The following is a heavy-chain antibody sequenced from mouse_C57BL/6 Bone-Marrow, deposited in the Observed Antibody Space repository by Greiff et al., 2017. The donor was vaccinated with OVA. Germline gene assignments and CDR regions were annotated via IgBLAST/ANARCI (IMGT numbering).Heavy chain of an antibody. CDR1: GFTFSDYG. V-gene: IGHV5-17*01. CDR3: ARPYYYGSSYYFDV. Sequence: EVKLQESGGGLVKPGGSLKLSCAASGFTFSDYGMHWVRQAPEKGLEWVAYISSGSSTIYYADTVKGRVTISRDNAKNTLFLQMTSLRSEDTAMYYCARPYYYGSSYYFDVWGTGTTVTVSS. D-gene: IGHD1-1*01. J-gene: IGHJ1*03. CDR2: ISSGSSTI.